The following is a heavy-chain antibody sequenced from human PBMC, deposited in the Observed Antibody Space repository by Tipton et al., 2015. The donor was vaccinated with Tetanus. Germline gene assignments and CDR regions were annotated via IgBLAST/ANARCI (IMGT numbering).Heavy chain of an antibody. V-gene: IGHV1-46*01. CDR1: GYTFTSYY. CDR2: INPSGGST. Sequence: QLVQSGAEVKKPGASVKVSCKASGYTFTSYYMHWVRQAPGQGLEWMGIINPSGGSTSYAQKFQGRVTMTRDTSTSTVYMELSSLRSEDTAVYYCARGGMVRGESYYYYYGMDVWGQGTTVTVSS. J-gene: IGHJ6*02. CDR3: ARGGMVRGESYYYYYGMDV. D-gene: IGHD3-10*01.